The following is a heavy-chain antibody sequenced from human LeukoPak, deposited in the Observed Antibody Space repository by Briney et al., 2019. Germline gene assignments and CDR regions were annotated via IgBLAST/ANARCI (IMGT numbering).Heavy chain of an antibody. CDR3: AKDRKGYSSGWGPDY. CDR2: ISGSGGST. V-gene: IGHV3-23*01. CDR1: GFTFSSYA. J-gene: IGHJ4*02. D-gene: IGHD6-19*01. Sequence: GGSLRLSCAASGFTFSSYAMSWVRQAPGKGLEWVSAISGSGGSTYYADSVKGRFTISRDNSKNTLYLQMNILRAEDTAVYYCAKDRKGYSSGWGPDYWGQGTLVTVSS.